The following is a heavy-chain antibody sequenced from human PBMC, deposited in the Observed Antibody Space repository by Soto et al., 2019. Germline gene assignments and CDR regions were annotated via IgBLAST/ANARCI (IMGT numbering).Heavy chain of an antibody. Sequence: GGSLRLSCAASRFTFNIYALHWVRQAPGKGLEWVAVISFDGTKKYYSDSVKGRFTISRDNLKNTLYLQMNNLRVEDAALYFCAREDDYGYRYINYGLDVWGQGTTGTVSS. V-gene: IGHV3-30-3*01. D-gene: IGHD4-17*01. CDR1: RFTFNIYA. J-gene: IGHJ6*02. CDR3: AREDDYGYRYINYGLDV. CDR2: ISFDGTKK.